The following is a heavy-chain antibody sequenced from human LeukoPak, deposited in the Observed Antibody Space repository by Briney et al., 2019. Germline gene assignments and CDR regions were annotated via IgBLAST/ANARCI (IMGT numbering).Heavy chain of an antibody. Sequence: GGSLRLSCAASGFTFSDHYIDWVRQAPGKGLEWVGRTRNKANSYTTEYAASVKGRFTISRDDSKNSLYLQMNSLKTEDTAVYYCARQLCTNGICYRHFDDWGQGTLVTVSS. V-gene: IGHV3-72*01. CDR2: TRNKANSYTT. J-gene: IGHJ4*02. CDR1: GFTFSDHY. CDR3: ARQLCTNGICYRHFDD. D-gene: IGHD2-8*01.